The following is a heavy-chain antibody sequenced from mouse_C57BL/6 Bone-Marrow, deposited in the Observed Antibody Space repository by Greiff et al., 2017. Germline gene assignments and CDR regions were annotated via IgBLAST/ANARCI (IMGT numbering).Heavy chain of an antibody. Sequence: EVKLVESGGDLVKPGGSLKLSCAASGFTFSSYGMSWVRQTPDKRLEWVATISSGGSYTYYPDSVKGRFTISRDNAKNTLYLQMSRLKSEDTAMYYCARHDWDWFAYWGQGTLVTVSA. D-gene: IGHD4-1*01. CDR2: ISSGGSYT. J-gene: IGHJ3*01. V-gene: IGHV5-6*01. CDR1: GFTFSSYG. CDR3: ARHDWDWFAY.